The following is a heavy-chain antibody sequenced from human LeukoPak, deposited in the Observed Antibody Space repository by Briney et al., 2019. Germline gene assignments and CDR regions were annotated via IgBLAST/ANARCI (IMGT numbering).Heavy chain of an antibody. V-gene: IGHV3-7*01. D-gene: IGHD3-22*01. J-gene: IGHJ4*02. CDR3: TTGGTYYYDSSDEDY. Sequence: GGSLRLSCAASGFTFSSYWMSWVRQAPGKGLEWAANIKQDGSEKYYVDSVKVRFTISRDNAKNSLYLQMNSLRAEDTAVYYCTTGGTYYYDSSDEDYWGQGTLVTVSS. CDR1: GFTFSSYW. CDR2: IKQDGSEK.